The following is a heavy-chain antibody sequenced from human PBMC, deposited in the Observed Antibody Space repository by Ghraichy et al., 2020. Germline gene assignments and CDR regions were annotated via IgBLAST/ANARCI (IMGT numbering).Heavy chain of an antibody. CDR1: GFTFSSYW. V-gene: IGHV3-74*01. J-gene: IGHJ6*02. Sequence: GGSLRLSCAASGFTFSSYWMHWVRQAPGKGLVWVSRINSDGSSTSYADSVKGRFTISRDNAKNTLYLQMNSLRAEDTAVYYCARDLWVGAHYYYYGMDVWGQGTTVTVSS. CDR3: ARDLWVGAHYYYYGMDV. D-gene: IGHD1-26*01. CDR2: INSDGSST.